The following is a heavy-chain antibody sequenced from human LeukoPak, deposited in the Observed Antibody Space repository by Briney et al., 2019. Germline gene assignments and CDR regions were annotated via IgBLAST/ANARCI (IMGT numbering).Heavy chain of an antibody. CDR1: GFTFSSYS. CDR2: ISSSSRPI. J-gene: IGHJ4*02. CDR3: THVPDITMVVDY. Sequence: PGGSLRLSCAASGFTFSSYSMNWVRQAPGKGLEWVSYISSSSRPIYYADSVEGRFTISRDNAKNSLFLQMNNLRAEDTAVYYCTHVPDITMVVDYWGQGTLVTVSS. V-gene: IGHV3-48*01. D-gene: IGHD5-18*01.